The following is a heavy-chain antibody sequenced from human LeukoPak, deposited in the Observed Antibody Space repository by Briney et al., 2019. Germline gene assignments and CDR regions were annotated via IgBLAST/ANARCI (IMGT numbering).Heavy chain of an antibody. CDR3: ARGADYGSGSYSDY. CDR1: GGSFSGYY. CDR2: TNHSGST. J-gene: IGHJ4*02. V-gene: IGHV4-34*01. D-gene: IGHD3-10*01. Sequence: SETLSLTCAVYGGSFSGYYWSWIRQPPGKGLEWIGETNHSGSTNYNPSLKSRVSISVDTSKNQFSLKLSSVTAADTAVYYCARGADYGSGSYSDYWGQGTLVTVSS.